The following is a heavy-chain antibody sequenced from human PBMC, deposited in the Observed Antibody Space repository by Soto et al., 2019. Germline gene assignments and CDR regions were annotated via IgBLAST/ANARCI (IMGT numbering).Heavy chain of an antibody. CDR1: GYTFTNSD. V-gene: IGHV1-8*01. CDR3: ARRPYCSGGICYYGLDN. Sequence: QVQLVQSGAEVKKPGASVKVSCKASGYTFTNSDINWVRQAPGQGLEWMGWMNPDSGHAAYAQKFQVRVTLTTSTSTSTVYMEMRSLGSEETAGYYCARRPYCSGGICYYGLDNWGQGTLVTVSS. D-gene: IGHD3-10*01. CDR2: MNPDSGHA. J-gene: IGHJ4*02.